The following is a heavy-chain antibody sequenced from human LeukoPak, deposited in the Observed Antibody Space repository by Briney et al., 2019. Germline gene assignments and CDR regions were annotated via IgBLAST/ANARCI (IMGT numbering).Heavy chain of an antibody. CDR3: ARDREPTDAFDI. CDR2: ISSSGGTI. Sequence: GGSLRLSCVASGFTFSDYYMSWIRQAPGKGLECVSYISSSGGTIYYADSVKGRFTISRDNAKNSLYLQMNRLRAEDTAVYYCARDREPTDAFDIWGQGTMVTVSS. J-gene: IGHJ3*02. CDR1: GFTFSDYY. V-gene: IGHV3-11*01. D-gene: IGHD1-26*01.